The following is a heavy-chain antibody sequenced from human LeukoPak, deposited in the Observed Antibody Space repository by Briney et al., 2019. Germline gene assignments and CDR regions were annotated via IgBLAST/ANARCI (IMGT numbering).Heavy chain of an antibody. Sequence: GGSLRLSCAPSGFTVSSNYMSWVRQALRKGGEWVSVIYSGGSTFYADSVKGRFTISRDNSKNTLYLQMNSLRAEDTAVYYCARDNGDYWGQGTLVTVSS. CDR2: IYSGGST. J-gene: IGHJ4*02. CDR3: ARDNGDY. CDR1: GFTVSSNY. D-gene: IGHD3-16*02. V-gene: IGHV3-53*01.